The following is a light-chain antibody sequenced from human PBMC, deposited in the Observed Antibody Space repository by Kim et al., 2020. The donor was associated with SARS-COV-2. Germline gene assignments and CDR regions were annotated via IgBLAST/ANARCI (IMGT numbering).Light chain of an antibody. V-gene: IGLV1-40*01. CDR2: GNS. Sequence: QSVLTQPPSVSGAPGQRVTISCTGSSSNIGAGYDVHWYQQIPGTAPKLLIYGNSNRPSGVPDRFSGSKSGTSASLAITGLQAEDEADYYCQSYDSSLSGVVCGGGTKVTVL. CDR3: QSYDSSLSGVV. CDR1: SSNIGAGYD. J-gene: IGLJ2*01.